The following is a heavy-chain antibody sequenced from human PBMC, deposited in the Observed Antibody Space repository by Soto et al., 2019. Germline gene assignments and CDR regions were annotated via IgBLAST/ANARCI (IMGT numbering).Heavy chain of an antibody. D-gene: IGHD5-18*01. J-gene: IGHJ6*02. Sequence: SETLSLTCTVSGGSISSGDYYWSWIRQPPGKGLEWIGYIYYSGSTYYNPPLKSRVTISVDTSKNQFSLKLSSVTAADTAVYYCARLQLWLHGLYYYGMDVWGQGTTVTVSS. CDR3: ARLQLWLHGLYYYGMDV. CDR1: GGSISSGDYY. CDR2: IYYSGST. V-gene: IGHV4-30-4*01.